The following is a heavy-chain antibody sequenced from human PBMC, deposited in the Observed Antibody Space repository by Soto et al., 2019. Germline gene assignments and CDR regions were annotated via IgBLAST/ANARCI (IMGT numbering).Heavy chain of an antibody. CDR2: IYPGDSDT. V-gene: IGHV5-51*01. D-gene: IGHD6-13*01. CDR3: ARTSAAGKYYYGMDV. Sequence: PGESLKISGKGSGHSFTSYWIAWVRQMPGKGLEWMGIIYPGDSDTRYSPSFQGQVTMSADKSISTAYLQWSSLKASDTAMYYCARTSAAGKYYYGMDVSGQGTTVTVSS. J-gene: IGHJ6*02. CDR1: GHSFTSYW.